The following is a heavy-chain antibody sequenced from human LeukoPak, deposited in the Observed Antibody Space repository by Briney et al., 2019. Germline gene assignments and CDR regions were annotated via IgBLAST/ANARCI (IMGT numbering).Heavy chain of an antibody. V-gene: IGHV3-33*01. CDR1: GFTFSSYG. Sequence: GRSLRLCCAASGFTFSSYGMHWVRQAPGKGLEWVAVIWYDGSKKFYADSVKGRFTISRDNSRNTLSLQMNSLRAEDTAVYYCARDSLGGDYWGQGTLVTVSS. CDR2: IWYDGSKK. CDR3: ARDSLGGDY. D-gene: IGHD3-16*01. J-gene: IGHJ4*02.